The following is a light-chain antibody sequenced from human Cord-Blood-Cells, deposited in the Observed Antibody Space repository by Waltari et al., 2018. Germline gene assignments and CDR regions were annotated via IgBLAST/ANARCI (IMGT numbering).Light chain of an antibody. V-gene: IGKV1-39*01. J-gene: IGKJ2*01. CDR3: QQSYSTPYT. CDR2: AAT. CDR1: QSISSY. Sequence: DMQMTQTPSSLSASVGDRVTINCRASQSISSYLNWYQQKPGKAPKLLIYAATSLQSGVPSRFSGSGSGTDFTLTISSLQPEDFATYYCQQSYSTPYTFGQGTKLEIK.